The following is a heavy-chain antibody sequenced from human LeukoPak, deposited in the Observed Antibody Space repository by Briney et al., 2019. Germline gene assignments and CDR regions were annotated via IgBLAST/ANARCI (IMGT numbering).Heavy chain of an antibody. V-gene: IGHV3-48*01. J-gene: IGHJ5*01. CDR2: ISSSGSTI. CDR1: GFTFSTYN. CDR3: SRTFDS. Sequence: PGGSLRLSCAASGFTFSTYNMNWVRQAPGKGLEWVSHISSSGSTIDYADSVKGRFTISRDNAKNSVYLQMNSLRVEDTAVCYCSRTFDSWGQGTLVTVSS.